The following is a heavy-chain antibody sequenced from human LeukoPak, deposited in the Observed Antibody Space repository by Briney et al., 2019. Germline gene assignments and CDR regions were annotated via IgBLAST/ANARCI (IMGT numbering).Heavy chain of an antibody. CDR1: GYTFTSYG. J-gene: IGHJ3*02. D-gene: IGHD3-22*01. V-gene: IGHV1-18*01. CDR2: ISAYNGNT. CDR3: ARVPYYDSSGNDAFDI. Sequence: ASVKVSCKASGYTFTSYGISWVRPAPGQGLEWMGWISAYNGNTNYAQKLQGRVTMTTDTSTSTAYMELRSLRSDDTAVYYCARVPYYDSSGNDAFDIWGQGTMVTVSS.